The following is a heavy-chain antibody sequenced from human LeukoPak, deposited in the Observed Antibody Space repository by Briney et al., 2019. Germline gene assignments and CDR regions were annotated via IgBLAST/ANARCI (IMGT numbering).Heavy chain of an antibody. CDR3: ARSAPVVTAFYYHYYGMDV. J-gene: IGHJ6*02. D-gene: IGHD2-21*02. Sequence: ASVKVSCKASGYTFTSYDINWVRQATGQGLEWMGWMNPNSGNTGYAQKFQGRVTMTRNTSISTAYMELSSLRSEDTAVYYCARSAPVVTAFYYHYYGMDVWGQGTTVTVSS. CDR2: MNPNSGNT. CDR1: GYTFTSYD. V-gene: IGHV1-8*01.